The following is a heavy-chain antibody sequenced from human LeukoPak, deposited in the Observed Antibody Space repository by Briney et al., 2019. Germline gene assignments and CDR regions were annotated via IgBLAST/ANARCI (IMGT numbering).Heavy chain of an antibody. V-gene: IGHV4-61*01. CDR1: GGSVSSGSYY. J-gene: IGHJ4*02. Sequence: PSETLSLTCTVSGGSVSSGSYYWSWLRQPPGKGLEWIGYIYYSGSTNYNPSLKSRVTISVDTSKNQFSLKLSSVTAADTAVYYCARVAYYYDSSGYSYYFDYWGQGTLVTVSS. D-gene: IGHD3-22*01. CDR2: IYYSGST. CDR3: ARVAYYYDSSGYSYYFDY.